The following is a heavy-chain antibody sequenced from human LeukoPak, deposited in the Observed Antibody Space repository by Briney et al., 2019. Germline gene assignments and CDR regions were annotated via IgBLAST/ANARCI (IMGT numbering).Heavy chain of an antibody. CDR1: GGSISSYY. CDR3: ARLGAAAGTFYYYGMDV. D-gene: IGHD6-13*01. CDR2: IYYSGST. Sequence: KTSETLSLTCTVSGGSISSYYWSWIRQPPGKGLEWIGYIYYSGSTNYNPSLKSRVTISVDTSNNQFSLKLSSVTAADTAVYYCARLGAAAGTFYYYGMDVWGQGTTVTVSS. J-gene: IGHJ6*02. V-gene: IGHV4-59*08.